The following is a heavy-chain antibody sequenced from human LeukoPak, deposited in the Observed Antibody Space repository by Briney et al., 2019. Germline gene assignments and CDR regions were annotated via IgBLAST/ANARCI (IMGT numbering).Heavy chain of an antibody. D-gene: IGHD3-10*01. Sequence: SETLSLTCTVSGGSISSYYWSWIRQPPGKGLEWIGYIYYSGSTNYNPSLKSRVTISVDTSKNQFSLKLSSVTAADTAVYYCARLAVRYYYGSGSSYYFDYWGQGTLVTVSS. V-gene: IGHV4-59*08. J-gene: IGHJ4*02. CDR3: ARLAVRYYYGSGSSYYFDY. CDR1: GGSISSYY. CDR2: IYYSGST.